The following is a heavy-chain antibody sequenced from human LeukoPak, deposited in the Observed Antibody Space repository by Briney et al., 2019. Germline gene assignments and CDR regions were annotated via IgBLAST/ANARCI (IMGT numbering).Heavy chain of an antibody. CDR2: MYHSGST. CDR1: GYSLSSAYY. Sequence: KTSETLSLTCSVSGYSLSSAYYWGWIRQPPGKGLEWIGTMYHSGSTNYNPSLKGRVTISVDTSKNQFSLKLSSVTAADTAAYFCARGFRGDNFDYWGQGTLVTVSS. J-gene: IGHJ4*02. D-gene: IGHD7-27*01. CDR3: ARGFRGDNFDY. V-gene: IGHV4-38-2*02.